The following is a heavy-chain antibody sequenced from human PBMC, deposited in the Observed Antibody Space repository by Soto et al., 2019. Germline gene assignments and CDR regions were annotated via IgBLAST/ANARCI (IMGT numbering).Heavy chain of an antibody. CDR3: ARVKAYYYDSSGYPRNPFDY. Sequence: ASVKVSCKAFGYTFTSYGISWVRRAPGQGLEWMGWISAYNGNTNYAQKLQGRVTMTTDTSTSTAYMELRSLRSDDTAVYYCARVKAYYYDSSGYPRNPFDYWGQGTLVTVSS. V-gene: IGHV1-18*01. CDR2: ISAYNGNT. D-gene: IGHD3-22*01. J-gene: IGHJ4*02. CDR1: GYTFTSYG.